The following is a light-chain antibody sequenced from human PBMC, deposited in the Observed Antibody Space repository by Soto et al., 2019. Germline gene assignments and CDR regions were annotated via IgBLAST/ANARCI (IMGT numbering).Light chain of an antibody. CDR1: SSDVGAYNY. Sequence: QSALTQPASVSGSPGQSITISCSGTSSDVGAYNYVSWYQYHPGKAPKLMIYDVSNRPSGVSNRFSGSKSGNTASLTISGLQAEDEADYYCSSYRSSTVIFGGGTKLTVL. V-gene: IGLV2-14*03. CDR2: DVS. CDR3: SSYRSSTVI. J-gene: IGLJ2*01.